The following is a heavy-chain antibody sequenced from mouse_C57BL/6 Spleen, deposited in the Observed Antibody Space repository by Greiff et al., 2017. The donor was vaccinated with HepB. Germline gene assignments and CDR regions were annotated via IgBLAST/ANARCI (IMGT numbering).Heavy chain of an antibody. Sequence: QVQLKESGPELVKPGASVKLSCKASGYTFTSYDINWVKQRPGRGLEWIGWIYTRDGSTKYNEKFKGKATLTVDTSSSTTYMELHSLTSEDAAVYFCARVRNGRRYFDVWGTGTTVTVSS. V-gene: IGHV1-85*01. CDR2: IYTRDGST. J-gene: IGHJ1*03. CDR3: ARVRNGRRYFDV. CDR1: GYTFTSYD. D-gene: IGHD1-1*01.